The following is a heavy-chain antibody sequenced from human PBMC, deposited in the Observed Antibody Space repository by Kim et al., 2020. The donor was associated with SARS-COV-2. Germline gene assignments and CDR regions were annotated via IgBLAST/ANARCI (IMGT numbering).Heavy chain of an antibody. J-gene: IGHJ3*02. CDR1: GFTFSSYS. CDR3: AREYYDILTGYSHAFDI. D-gene: IGHD3-9*01. V-gene: IGHV3-21*01. Sequence: GGSLRLSCAASGFTFSSYSMNWVRQAPGKGLEWVSSISSSSSYIYYADSVKGRFTISRDNAKNSLYLQMNSLRAEDTAVYYCAREYYDILTGYSHAFDIWGQGTMVTVSS. CDR2: ISSSSSYI.